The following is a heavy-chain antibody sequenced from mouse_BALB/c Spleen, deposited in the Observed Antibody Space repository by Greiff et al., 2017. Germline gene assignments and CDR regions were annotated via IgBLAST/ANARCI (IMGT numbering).Heavy chain of an antibody. Sequence: EVKLVESGGGLVQPGGSRKLSCAASGFTFSSFGMHWVRQAPEKGLEWVAYISSGSSTIYYADTVKGRFTISRDNPKNTLFLQMTSLRSEDTAMYYCARDYGLYFDVWGAGTTVTVSS. J-gene: IGHJ1*01. D-gene: IGHD1-1*01. CDR3: ARDYGLYFDV. CDR2: ISSGSSTI. V-gene: IGHV5-17*02. CDR1: GFTFSSFG.